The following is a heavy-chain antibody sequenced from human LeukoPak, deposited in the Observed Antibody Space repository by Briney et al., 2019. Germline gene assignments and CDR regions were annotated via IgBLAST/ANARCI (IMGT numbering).Heavy chain of an antibody. CDR1: GFTLSSYA. D-gene: IGHD2-15*01. J-gene: IGHJ4*02. V-gene: IGHV3-23*01. CDR3: AKAPVTTCRGAFCYPFDY. CDR2: ISDTGNT. Sequence: PGASLTLSCAASGFTLSSYAMSWVRQPPGEGLEWVSAISDTGNTYHADSAKGRFTISRDSSKNTLFLQMNRLRPEDAAVYYCAKAPVTTCRGAFCYPFDYWGLGTLVTVSS.